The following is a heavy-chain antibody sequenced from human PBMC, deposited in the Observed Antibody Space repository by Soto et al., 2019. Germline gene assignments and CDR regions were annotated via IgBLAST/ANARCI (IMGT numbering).Heavy chain of an antibody. D-gene: IGHD6-13*01. CDR3: AKDWVSAAGTY. V-gene: IGHV3-23*01. CDR1: GFTFSSYA. CDR2: ISGSGGST. J-gene: IGHJ4*02. Sequence: GGSLRLSCATSGFTFSSYAMSWVRQAPGEGLEWVSAISGSGGSTYYADSVKGRFTISRDNSKNTLYLQMNGLRAEDTAVYYCAKDWVSAAGTYWGQGTLVTVSS.